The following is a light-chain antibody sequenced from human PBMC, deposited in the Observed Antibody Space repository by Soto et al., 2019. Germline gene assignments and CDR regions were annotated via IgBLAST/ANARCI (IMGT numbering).Light chain of an antibody. CDR2: GAS. CDR3: QQRSNWPRT. Sequence: EIVLTQSPSTLSLSPVEIATPPCRASQSVSSSYLAWYQQKPGQAPRLLIYGASSRATGIPARFSGSGSGTDFTLTISSLQPEDFAVYYCQQRSNWPRTFGQGTKV. CDR1: QSVSSSY. V-gene: IGKV3D-20*02. J-gene: IGKJ1*01.